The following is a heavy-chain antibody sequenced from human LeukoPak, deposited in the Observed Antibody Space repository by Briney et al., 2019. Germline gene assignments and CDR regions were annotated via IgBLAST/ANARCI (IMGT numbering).Heavy chain of an antibody. CDR1: GFTFSSYA. D-gene: IGHD2-2*01. CDR2: ISGSGGST. J-gene: IGHJ6*02. Sequence: GGSLRLSCAASGFTFSSYAMSWVRQAPGKGLEWVSAISGSGGSTYYADSVKGQFTIHRDNSKNRLYLQMNSLRAEDTAVYYCAKGLGYCSSTSCYYYYYYGMDVWGQGTTVTVSS. V-gene: IGHV3-23*01. CDR3: AKGLGYCSSTSCYYYYYYGMDV.